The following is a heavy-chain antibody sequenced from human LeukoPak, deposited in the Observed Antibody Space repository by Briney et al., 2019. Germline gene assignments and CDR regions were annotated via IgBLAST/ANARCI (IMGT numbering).Heavy chain of an antibody. CDR1: GGSISSGAYY. CDR3: ARVRGSSWYFAFDP. Sequence: SQTLSLTCTVSGGSISSGAYYWSWIRPPPGKGLEWLGYIYYSGSTYYNPSLKSRVTISVDTSNNQFSLKMSSVTAADTAVYYCARVRGSSWYFAFDPWGQGTLVTVSS. CDR2: IYYSGST. D-gene: IGHD6-13*01. V-gene: IGHV4-30-4*08. J-gene: IGHJ5*02.